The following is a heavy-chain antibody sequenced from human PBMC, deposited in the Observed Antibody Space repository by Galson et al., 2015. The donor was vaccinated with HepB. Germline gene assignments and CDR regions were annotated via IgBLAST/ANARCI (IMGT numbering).Heavy chain of an antibody. J-gene: IGHJ5*02. V-gene: IGHV1-2*02. CDR1: GYTFTGYY. CDR3: AKPTAPVTSPRWFAP. CDR2: INPNSGGT. D-gene: IGHD6-13*01. Sequence: SVKVSCKASGYTFTGYYMHWVRQAPGQGLEWMGWINPNSGGTNYAQKFQGRVTMTRDTSISTAYMELSRLRSDDTAVYYCAKPTAPVTSPRWFAPPVQASPVTVSS.